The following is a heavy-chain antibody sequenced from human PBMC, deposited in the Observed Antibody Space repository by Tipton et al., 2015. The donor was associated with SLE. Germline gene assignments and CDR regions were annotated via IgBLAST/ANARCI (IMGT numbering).Heavy chain of an antibody. V-gene: IGHV4-39*01. CDR3: ARHDSAPYDYGDYARGYFDL. CDR1: GGSFSGYY. D-gene: IGHD4-17*01. J-gene: IGHJ2*01. Sequence: GLVKPSETLSLTCAVYGGSFSGYYWSWIRQPPGKGLEWIGSIYYSGSTYYNPSLKSRVTISVDTSKNQFSLKLSSVTAADTAVYYCARHDSAPYDYGDYARGYFDLWGRGTLVTVSS. CDR2: IYYSGST.